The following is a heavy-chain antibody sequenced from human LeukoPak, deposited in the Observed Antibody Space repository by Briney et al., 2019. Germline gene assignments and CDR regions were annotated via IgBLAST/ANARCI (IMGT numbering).Heavy chain of an antibody. V-gene: IGHV4-34*01. J-gene: IGHJ4*02. CDR3: AGNIAARLDY. CDR2: VDHSGST. Sequence: PSETLSLTCAVYGGSFSGYYWSWIRQPPGKGLERIEEVDHSGSTNYNPSLKSRVTISVDTSKNQFSLKLSSVTAADTAVYYCAGNIAARLDYWGQGTLVTVSS. D-gene: IGHD6-6*01. CDR1: GGSFSGYY.